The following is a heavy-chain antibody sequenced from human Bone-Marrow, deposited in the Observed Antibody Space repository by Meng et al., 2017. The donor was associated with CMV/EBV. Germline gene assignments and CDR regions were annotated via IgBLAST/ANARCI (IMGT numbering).Heavy chain of an antibody. CDR2: ISAYNGNT. CDR3: AREDWSYYDFWSGYSGLDAFDI. D-gene: IGHD3-3*01. V-gene: IGHV1-18*01. J-gene: IGHJ3*02. CDR1: GYTFTSYG. Sequence: ASLKVSCKASGYTFTSYGISWVRQAPGQGLEWMGWISAYNGNTNYAQKLQGRVTMTTDTSTSTAYMELRSLRSDDTAVYYCAREDWSYYDFWSGYSGLDAFDIWGQGTMVTVSS.